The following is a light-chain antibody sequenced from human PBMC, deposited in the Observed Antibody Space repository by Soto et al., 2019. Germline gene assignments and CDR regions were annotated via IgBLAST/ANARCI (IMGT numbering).Light chain of an antibody. V-gene: IGKV1-9*01. J-gene: IGKJ4*01. CDR3: QLFNTYPLT. CDR2: AAS. Sequence: DIQLTQSPSFLSASVGDRVTITCRASQGINDYLAWYQQKQGKAPKLLIYAASTLQSEVPSRFSGSASGTEFTLTISSLQPEDFATYYCQLFNTYPLTFGGGTKVEVK. CDR1: QGINDY.